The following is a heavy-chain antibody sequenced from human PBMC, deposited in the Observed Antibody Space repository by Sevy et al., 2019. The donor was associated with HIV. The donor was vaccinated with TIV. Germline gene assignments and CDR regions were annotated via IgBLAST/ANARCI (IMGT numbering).Heavy chain of an antibody. J-gene: IGHJ6*02. CDR2: ISGSGGST. Sequence: GGSLRLSCAASGFIFSTYAMSWVHQAPGKGLEWVSAISGSGGSTYNADSMKGRFTISRDNSKNTLYLQMNSLRVDDTAVYYCAKGDRTFYGLDVWGQGTTVTVSS. CDR1: GFIFSTYA. V-gene: IGHV3-23*01. CDR3: AKGDRTFYGLDV.